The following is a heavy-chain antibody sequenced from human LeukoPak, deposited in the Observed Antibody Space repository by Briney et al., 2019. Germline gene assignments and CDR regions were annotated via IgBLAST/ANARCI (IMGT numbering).Heavy chain of an antibody. J-gene: IGHJ4*02. V-gene: IGHV3-23*01. CDR2: ISGSGGST. D-gene: IGHD6-19*01. Sequence: GGSLRLSCAASGFTFSSYDMSWVRQAPGKGLEWVSGISGSGGSTYYADSVKGRFTISRDNSKNTLYLQMNSLRAEDTAVYYCVRGVKAGQWLVFFDYWGQGTLVTVSS. CDR3: VRGVKAGQWLVFFDY. CDR1: GFTFSSYD.